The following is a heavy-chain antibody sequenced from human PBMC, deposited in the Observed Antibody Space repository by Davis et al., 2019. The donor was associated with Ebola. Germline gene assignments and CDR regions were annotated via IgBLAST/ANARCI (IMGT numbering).Heavy chain of an antibody. CDR3: AKDRGCSSTSCYNYYYYYMDV. V-gene: IGHV3-30*18. CDR2: ISHDGRNI. J-gene: IGHJ6*03. CDR1: GFTFSNYG. D-gene: IGHD2-2*01. Sequence: GGSLRLSCAAFGFTFSNYGMNWVRQAPGKGLEWIAFISHDGRNIPYAGSVWGRFTISRDNSRNTVYLQMNSLRPEDTAVYYCAKDRGCSSTSCYNYYYYYMDVWGKGTTVTVSS.